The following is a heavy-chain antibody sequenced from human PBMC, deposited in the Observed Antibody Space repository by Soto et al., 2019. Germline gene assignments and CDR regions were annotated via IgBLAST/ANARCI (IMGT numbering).Heavy chain of an antibody. V-gene: IGHV4-59*01. Sequence: QVQLQESGPGLVKPSETLSLTCTVSGGPISGYYWNWIRQSPGKGLEYIGEIYYSGTTNYNPSLNSRXXIXVXXSKNEFSLKLSSVTAADTAVYYCARAGRGSYFSDYWGQGTLVTVSS. CDR2: IYYSGTT. J-gene: IGHJ4*02. D-gene: IGHD1-26*01. CDR3: ARAGRGSYFSDY. CDR1: GGPISGYY.